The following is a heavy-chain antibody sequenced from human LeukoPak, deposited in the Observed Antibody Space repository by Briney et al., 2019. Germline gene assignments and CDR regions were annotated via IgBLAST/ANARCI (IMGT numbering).Heavy chain of an antibody. CDR3: AKSLTYYHENSDSI. CDR2: INSDGSST. CDR1: GFTFSSYW. D-gene: IGHD3-22*01. V-gene: IGHV3-74*01. J-gene: IGHJ4*02. Sequence: PGGSLRLSCAASGFTFSSYWMHWVRQDPGKGLVWVSRINSDGSSTSYADSVKGRFTISRDNSKNTVYLQMSSLRVEDTAVYYCAKSLTYYHENSDSIWGQGTLVTVSS.